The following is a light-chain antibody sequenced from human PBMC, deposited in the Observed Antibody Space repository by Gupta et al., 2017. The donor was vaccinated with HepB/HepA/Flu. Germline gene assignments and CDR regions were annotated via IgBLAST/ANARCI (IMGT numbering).Light chain of an antibody. CDR2: YDD. J-gene: IGLJ3*02. CDR3: AAWDYSLNGLV. Sequence: QSVVTQPPSVSEAPRQRVTISCSGSWSNIGDNPVNWYQQLPGKAPKLLIYYDDLLPSGVSDRFSGSKSGTSASLTISGLQSEDEADYYCAAWDYSLNGLVFGGGTKLTVL. CDR1: WSNIGDNP. V-gene: IGLV1-36*01.